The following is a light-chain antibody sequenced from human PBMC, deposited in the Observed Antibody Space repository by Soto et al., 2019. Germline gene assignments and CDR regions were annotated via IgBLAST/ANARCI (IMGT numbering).Light chain of an antibody. CDR1: QDISNY. Sequence: DIPMTQSPSSLSASVGDRVTITCRASQDISNYLAWYQQKPGKVPKLLIYAASTLQSGVPSRFSGSGSGTDFTLTISSLQPEDVATYYCQKCNSAPYTFGQGTKLEIK. CDR3: QKCNSAPYT. V-gene: IGKV1-27*01. J-gene: IGKJ2*01. CDR2: AAS.